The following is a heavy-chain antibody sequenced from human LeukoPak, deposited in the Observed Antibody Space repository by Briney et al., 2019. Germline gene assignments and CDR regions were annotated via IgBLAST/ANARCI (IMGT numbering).Heavy chain of an antibody. V-gene: IGHV3-74*01. J-gene: IGHJ6*02. CDR3: ARWGRGGWYPMDV. CDR1: GCSFSTYW. Sequence: TGGSLILSCAASGCSFSTYWIHWVRQPPGKGQVLVTCINSDGSSPSYADSVKGRLTISRDNAKTTVYLQMNSLRTEDTAVYYCARWGRGGWYPMDVWGQGTTVTVSS. D-gene: IGHD6-19*01. CDR2: INSDGSSP.